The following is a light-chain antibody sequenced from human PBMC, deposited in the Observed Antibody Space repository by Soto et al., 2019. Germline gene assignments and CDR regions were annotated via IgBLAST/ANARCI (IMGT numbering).Light chain of an antibody. CDR3: QQYGSSPGYT. Sequence: EIVLTQSPGTLSLSPGERATLSCRASQSVRSSYLAWYQQKPGQAPRLLIYGASGRATGIPDRCSGSGFGTDCTLTISRLVPEDFAVYYCQQYGSSPGYTFGQGTKLEIK. V-gene: IGKV3-20*01. J-gene: IGKJ2*01. CDR1: QSVRSSY. CDR2: GAS.